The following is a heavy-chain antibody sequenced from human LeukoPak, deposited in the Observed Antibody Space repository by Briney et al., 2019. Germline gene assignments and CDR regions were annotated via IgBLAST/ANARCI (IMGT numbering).Heavy chain of an antibody. CDR3: AKGPYSDSSKYFQP. D-gene: IGHD5-18*01. J-gene: IGHJ1*01. V-gene: IGHV3-23*01. Sequence: GGFLRLSCAASGFTFSSYAMGWVRQAPGKGLELVSSISGSGDKTYYADSGRGRFTISRDNSQKTLYLQMHSLTAEDTAVYYCAKGPYSDSSKYFQPWGQGTLVTVSS. CDR2: ISGSGDKT. CDR1: GFTFSSYA.